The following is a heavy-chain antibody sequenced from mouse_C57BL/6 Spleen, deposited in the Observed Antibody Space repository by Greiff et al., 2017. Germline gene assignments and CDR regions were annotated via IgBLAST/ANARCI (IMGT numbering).Heavy chain of an antibody. CDR1: GYSITSGYY. D-gene: IGHD4-1*01. Sequence: EVKLKESGPGLVKPSQSLSLTCSVTGYSITSGYYWNWIRQFPGNKLEWMGYISYDGSNNYNPSLKNRISITRDTSKNQFFLKLNSVTTEDTATYYCARAGTRAMDYWGQGTSVTVSS. V-gene: IGHV3-6*01. CDR2: ISYDGSN. J-gene: IGHJ4*01. CDR3: ARAGTRAMDY.